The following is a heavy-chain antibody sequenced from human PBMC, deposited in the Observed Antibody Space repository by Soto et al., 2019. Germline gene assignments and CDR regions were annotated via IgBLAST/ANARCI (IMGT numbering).Heavy chain of an antibody. CDR2: INAGNGNT. CDR1: GYTFTSYA. V-gene: IGHV1-3*01. CDR3: ARGVVASGTQDYRHYGMDV. Sequence: ASVKVSCKASGYTFTSYAMHWVRQAPAQRLEWMGWINAGNGNTEYSQKFQGRVTITRDTSASTAYMELSSLRSEDTAVYYCARGVVASGTQDYRHYGMDVWGQGTTVTVSS. J-gene: IGHJ6*02. D-gene: IGHD3-22*01.